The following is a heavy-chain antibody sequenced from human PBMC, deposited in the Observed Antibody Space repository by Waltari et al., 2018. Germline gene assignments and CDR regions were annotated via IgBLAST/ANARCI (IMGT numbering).Heavy chain of an antibody. Sequence: EVQLVESGGGLVQPGGSLRLSCAASGFTFSSYGMNWVRQAAGKGLEWVSGISCSGGNTYYADSVKGRFTISRDNAKSTLSLQMNGVRADDTAVYYCARGAAYSRFDYWGQGTLVIVSS. CDR3: ARGAAYSRFDY. V-gene: IGHV3-23*04. CDR2: ISCSGGNT. J-gene: IGHJ4*02. CDR1: GFTFSSYG. D-gene: IGHD5-18*01.